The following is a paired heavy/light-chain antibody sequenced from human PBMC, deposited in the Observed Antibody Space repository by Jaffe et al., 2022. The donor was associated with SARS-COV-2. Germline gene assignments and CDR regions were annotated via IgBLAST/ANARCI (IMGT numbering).Heavy chain of an antibody. CDR1: GYTFTSSA. J-gene: IGHJ4*02. V-gene: IGHV7-4-1*02. D-gene: IGHD2-8*01. Sequence: QAQLVQSESELKKPGASVTVSCKASGYTFTSSAMHWVRQAPGQGLEWMGWINTNTGNPSYAQNFTGRFVFSLDTSVTTAYLQISSLKTEDTAMYFCARVPRMAGSTKGFDSWGQGTRVTVSS. CDR2: INTNTGNP. CDR3: ARVPRMAGSTKGFDS.
Light chain of an antibody. CDR3: QQSNRFPRT. V-gene: IGKV1-39*01. J-gene: IGKJ1*01. CDR1: QAVNNY. Sequence: DIQMTQSPSSLSASVGDTVTITCRASQAVNNYVNWYQQKPGKAPNLLIYAASNLQSGVPPRFSGGGSGTNFALTISGLQPDDSAIYYCQQSNRFPRTFGQGTRVEIK. CDR2: AAS.